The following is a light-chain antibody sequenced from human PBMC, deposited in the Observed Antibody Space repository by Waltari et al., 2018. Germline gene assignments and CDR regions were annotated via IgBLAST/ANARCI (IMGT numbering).Light chain of an antibody. CDR2: EVS. Sequence: QSALTQPASVSGSPGQSLTISCPGTHSDVGAYEFVSCYQQHPGKAPHLIIYEVSNRPSGISNRFSASKSGNTASLTISGLQAEDEADYYCSSYTTSSAPGVFGTGTRVTVL. CDR1: HSDVGAYEF. J-gene: IGLJ1*01. V-gene: IGLV2-14*01. CDR3: SSYTTSSAPGV.